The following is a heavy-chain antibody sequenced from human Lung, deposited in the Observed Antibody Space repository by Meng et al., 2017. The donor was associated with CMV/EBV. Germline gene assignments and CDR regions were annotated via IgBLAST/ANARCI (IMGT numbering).Heavy chain of an antibody. Sequence: QRKESGPGLVKHSGTLFLTWAVSGGSFGISTWWSWVRQPPGKGLEWIGEIYHSGGTNYNPSLRGRVTISLDKSKNQFSLTLRSVTAADTAVYYCARDPYATGWAGWGQGTLVTVSS. CDR2: IYHSGGT. V-gene: IGHV4-4*02. J-gene: IGHJ4*02. D-gene: IGHD6-19*01. CDR1: GGSFGISTW. CDR3: ARDPYATGWAG.